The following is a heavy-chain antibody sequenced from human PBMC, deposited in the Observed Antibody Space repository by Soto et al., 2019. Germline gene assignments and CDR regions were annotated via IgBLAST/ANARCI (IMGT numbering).Heavy chain of an antibody. CDR2: INAGNGNT. V-gene: IGHV1-3*01. CDR1: GYTFTSYA. Sequence: ASVKVSCKASGYTFTSYAMHWVRQAPGQRLEWMGWINAGNGNTKYSQKFQGRVTITRDTSASTAYMQMNNLRAEDTAVYYCAKPPDYNWNDYWGQGTLVTVSS. J-gene: IGHJ4*02. D-gene: IGHD1-20*01. CDR3: AKPPDYNWNDY.